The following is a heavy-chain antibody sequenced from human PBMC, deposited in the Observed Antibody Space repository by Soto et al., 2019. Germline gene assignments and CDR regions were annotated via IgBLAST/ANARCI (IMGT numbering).Heavy chain of an antibody. CDR2: INHSGST. CDR3: ASHGSITSFEP. D-gene: IGHD3-16*01. CDR1: GGSFSGYY. V-gene: IGHV4-34*01. Sequence: SETLSLTCAVYGGSFSGYYWSWIRQPPGKGLEWIGEINHSGSTNYNPSLKSRVTISVDASKNQFSLKLSSVTAADTAVYYCASHGSITSFEPWGQGTLVTVSS. J-gene: IGHJ5*02.